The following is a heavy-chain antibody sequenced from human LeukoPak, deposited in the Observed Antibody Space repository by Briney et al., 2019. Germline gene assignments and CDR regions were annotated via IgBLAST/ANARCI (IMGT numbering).Heavy chain of an antibody. CDR3: ARTSRQLGGTWFDP. V-gene: IGHV4-34*01. D-gene: IGHD6-6*01. Sequence: SETLSLTCAVYGGSFSGYYWSWIRQPPGKGLEWIGEINHSGSTNYNPSLKSRVTISVDTSKNQFSLKLSSVTAANTAVYYCARTSRQLGGTWFDPWGQGTLVTVSS. CDR2: INHSGST. J-gene: IGHJ5*02. CDR1: GGSFSGYY.